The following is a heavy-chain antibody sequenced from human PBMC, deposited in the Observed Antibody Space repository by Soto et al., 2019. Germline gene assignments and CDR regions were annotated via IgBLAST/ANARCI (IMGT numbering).Heavy chain of an antibody. Sequence: VQLVQSGAEVKKPGASVKVSCKASGYTFTSYDINWVRQATGQGLEWMEWMNPNSGNTGYAQKFQGRVTMTRNTSISTAYMELSSMRSEDTAVYSCARGLVYCSGGSCYLLCDYWGQGTLVTVSS. CDR3: ARGLVYCSGGSCYLLCDY. J-gene: IGHJ4*02. D-gene: IGHD2-15*01. V-gene: IGHV1-8*01. CDR1: GYTFTSYD. CDR2: MNPNSGNT.